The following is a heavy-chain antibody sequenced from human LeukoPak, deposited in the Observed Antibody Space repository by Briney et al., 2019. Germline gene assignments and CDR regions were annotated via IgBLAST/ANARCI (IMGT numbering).Heavy chain of an antibody. D-gene: IGHD1-26*01. Sequence: ASVKVSCKASGYTFTGYYMHWVRQAPGQGLEWMGWINPNSGGTNYAQKFQDRVTMTRDASVRTAYMELTSLTSDDTAVYYCAREIDTYSGSYFNYWGQGTLVTVSS. CDR3: AREIDTYSGSYFNY. J-gene: IGHJ4*02. V-gene: IGHV1-2*02. CDR2: INPNSGGT. CDR1: GYTFTGYY.